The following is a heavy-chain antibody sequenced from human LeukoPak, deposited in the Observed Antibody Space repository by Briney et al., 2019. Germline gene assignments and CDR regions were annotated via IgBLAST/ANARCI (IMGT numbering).Heavy chain of an antibody. V-gene: IGHV1-24*01. CDR1: VYTLTELS. Sequence: ASVKVSCKVSVYTLTELSMHWVRQAPGKGLEWMGGFDPEDGETLYAQRFQGRVTMTTDTSTSTAYMELRSLRSDDTAVYYCASLCSSTSCYTQGAFDIWGQGTMVTVSS. CDR2: FDPEDGET. CDR3: ASLCSSTSCYTQGAFDI. D-gene: IGHD2-2*02. J-gene: IGHJ3*02.